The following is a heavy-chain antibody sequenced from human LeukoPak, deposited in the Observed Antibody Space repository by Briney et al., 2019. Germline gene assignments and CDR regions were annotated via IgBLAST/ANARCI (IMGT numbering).Heavy chain of an antibody. Sequence: PGGSLRLSCAASGFTFSSYAMSWVRQAPGKGLEWVSAISGSGGSTYYADSVKGRFTISRDNSKNTLYLQMNSLRAEDTAVYYCAKDLGYCSSTSCLNWFDPWGQGTLVTVSS. CDR2: ISGSGGST. D-gene: IGHD2-2*01. V-gene: IGHV3-23*01. CDR1: GFTFSSYA. CDR3: AKDLGYCSSTSCLNWFDP. J-gene: IGHJ5*02.